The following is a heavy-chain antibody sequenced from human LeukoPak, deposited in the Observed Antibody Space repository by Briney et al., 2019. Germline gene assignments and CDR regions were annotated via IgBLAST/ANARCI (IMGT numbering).Heavy chain of an antibody. V-gene: IGHV1-18*01. CDR2: ISAYNGNT. CDR1: GYTFTSYG. Sequence: GASVKVSCKASGYTFTSYGISWVRQAPGQGLEGMGWISAYNGNTNYAQKLQGSVTMTTDTSTSTAYLELRSLKSGETAVYYCARDGVYGDYFDYWGQGTLVTVSS. J-gene: IGHJ4*02. CDR3: ARDGVYGDYFDY. D-gene: IGHD4-17*01.